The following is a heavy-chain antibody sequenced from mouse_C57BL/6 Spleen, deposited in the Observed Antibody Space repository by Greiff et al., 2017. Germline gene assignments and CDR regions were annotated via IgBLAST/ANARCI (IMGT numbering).Heavy chain of an antibody. J-gene: IGHJ4*01. Sequence: EVMLVESGGGLVKPGGSLKLSCAASGFTFSSYAMSWVRQTPEKRLEWVATISDGGSYTNYPDNVKGRFTISRDNAKNNLYLQMSHLKSEDTAMYYCARARTGYYAMDYWGQGTSVTVSS. D-gene: IGHD4-1*01. CDR3: ARARTGYYAMDY. V-gene: IGHV5-4*03. CDR2: ISDGGSYT. CDR1: GFTFSSYA.